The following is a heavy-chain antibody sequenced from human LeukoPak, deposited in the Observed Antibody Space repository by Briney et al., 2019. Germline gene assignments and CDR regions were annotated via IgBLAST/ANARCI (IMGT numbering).Heavy chain of an antibody. J-gene: IGHJ4*02. V-gene: IGHV4-39*07. CDR1: GGSIRSSSYY. CDR2: IFYSGST. Sequence: SETLSLTCTVSGGSIRSSSYYWGWIRQPPGKGLEWIGSIFYSGSTYYNPSLKSRVTISVDTSKNQFSLKLSSVTAADTAVYYCARGFSYDFWSGYYYFDYWGQGTLVTVSS. CDR3: ARGFSYDFWSGYYYFDY. D-gene: IGHD3-3*01.